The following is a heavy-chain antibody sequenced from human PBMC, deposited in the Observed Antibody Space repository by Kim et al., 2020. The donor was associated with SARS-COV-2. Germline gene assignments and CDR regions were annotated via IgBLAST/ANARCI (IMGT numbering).Heavy chain of an antibody. D-gene: IGHD3-10*01. J-gene: IGHJ4*02. V-gene: IGHV3-30-3*01. Sequence: GGSLRLSCAASGFTFSSYAMHWVRQAPGKGLEWVAVISYDGSNKYYADSVKGRFTISRDNSKNTLYLQMNSLRAEDTAVYYCAREYYYGSGSPTGTGYYFDYWGQGTLVTVSS. CDR1: GFTFSSYA. CDR2: ISYDGSNK. CDR3: AREYYYGSGSPTGTGYYFDY.